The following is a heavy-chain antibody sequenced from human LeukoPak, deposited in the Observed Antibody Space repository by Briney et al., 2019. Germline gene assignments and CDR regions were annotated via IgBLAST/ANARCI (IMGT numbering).Heavy chain of an antibody. D-gene: IGHD2-2*01. J-gene: IGHJ6*02. V-gene: IGHV3-21*01. CDR1: GFTFSSYS. CDR2: ISSSSSYI. CDR3: ARGALTLGYCSSTSCYSYYGMDV. Sequence: GGSLRLSCGASGFTFSSYSMNWVRQAPGKGLEWVSSISSSSSYIYYADSVKGRFTISRDNAKNSLYLQMNSLRAEDTAVYYCARGALTLGYCSSTSCYSYYGMDVWGQGTTVTVSS.